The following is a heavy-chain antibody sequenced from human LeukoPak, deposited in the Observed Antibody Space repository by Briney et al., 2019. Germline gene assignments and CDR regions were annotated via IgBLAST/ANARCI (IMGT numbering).Heavy chain of an antibody. CDR2: ISGSGGST. Sequence: GGSLRLSCAASGFTFSGYWIHWVRQAPGKGLVWVSAISGSGGSTYYADSVKGRFTISRDNSKNTLYLQMNSLRAEDTAVYYCAKALEVVAGTDWFDPWGQGTLVTVSS. J-gene: IGHJ5*02. D-gene: IGHD6-19*01. CDR3: AKALEVVAGTDWFDP. CDR1: GFTFSGYW. V-gene: IGHV3-23*01.